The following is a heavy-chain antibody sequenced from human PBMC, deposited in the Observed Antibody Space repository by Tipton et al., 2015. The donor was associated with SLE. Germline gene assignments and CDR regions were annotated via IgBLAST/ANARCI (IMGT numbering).Heavy chain of an antibody. CDR1: DFSISSGYY. J-gene: IGHJ4*02. Sequence: QLVQSGPEVKPSETLSVTCTVSDFSISSGYYWGWIRQLPGKGLEWIGSIHRSGNTYYNPSLKSRVTISVDTSRNEVSLKLSSVTAADTALYYCARERNCIGGTCYGSHFDYWGPGALVTVSS. CDR3: ARERNCIGGTCYGSHFDY. V-gene: IGHV4-38-2*02. CDR2: IHRSGNT. D-gene: IGHD2-15*01.